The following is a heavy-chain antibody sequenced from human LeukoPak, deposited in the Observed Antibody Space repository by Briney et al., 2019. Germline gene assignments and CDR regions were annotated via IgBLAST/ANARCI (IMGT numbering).Heavy chain of an antibody. D-gene: IGHD3-10*01. Sequence: ASVKASCKASGYTFTSYGISWVRQAPGQGLEWMGWISAYNGNTNYAQKLQGRVTMTADTSTSTAYMELRSLRSEDTAVYYCARESHVRGVIIGYYCYMDVWGKGTTVTISS. J-gene: IGHJ6*03. V-gene: IGHV1-18*01. CDR3: ARESHVRGVIIGYYCYMDV. CDR1: GYTFTSYG. CDR2: ISAYNGNT.